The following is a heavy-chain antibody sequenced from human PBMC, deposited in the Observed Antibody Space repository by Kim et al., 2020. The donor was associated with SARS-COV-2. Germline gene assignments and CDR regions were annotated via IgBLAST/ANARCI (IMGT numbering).Heavy chain of an antibody. Sequence: GGSLRLSCAASGFTFDDYAMHWVRQAPGKGLEWVSGISWNSGSIGYADSVKGRFTISRDNAKNSLYLQMNSLRAEDTALYYCAKGYYGDSPYYYYGMDVWGQGTTVTVSS. J-gene: IGHJ6*02. CDR2: ISWNSGSI. CDR3: AKGYYGDSPYYYYGMDV. V-gene: IGHV3-9*01. D-gene: IGHD4-17*01. CDR1: GFTFDDYA.